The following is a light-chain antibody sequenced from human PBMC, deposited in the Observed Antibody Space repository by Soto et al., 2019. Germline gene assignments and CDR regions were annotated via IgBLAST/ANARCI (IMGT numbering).Light chain of an antibody. Sequence: ELVLTQSPGTLSLSPGERATLSCRASQSVSSSYLAWYQQKPGQAPRLLISAASTRATGIPARFSGSGSGTEFTLTISRLEPEDFAVYYCQQYGSSITFGQGTRLEIK. CDR3: QQYGSSIT. V-gene: IGKV3-20*01. CDR1: QSVSSSY. J-gene: IGKJ5*01. CDR2: AAS.